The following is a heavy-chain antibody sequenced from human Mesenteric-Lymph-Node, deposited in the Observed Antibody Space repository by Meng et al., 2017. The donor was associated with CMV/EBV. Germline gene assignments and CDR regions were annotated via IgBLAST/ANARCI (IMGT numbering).Heavy chain of an antibody. CDR1: GFIFNNYW. Sequence: GESLKISCAASGFIFNNYWMHWVRQAPGKGLEWVANIKQDGSEKYYVDSVKGRFTISRDNAKKSLYLQMNSLRTEDTAVYYCARAEVVQPWSPPYKYYYGFDVWGQGTTVTVSS. V-gene: IGHV3-7*01. CDR2: IKQDGSEK. CDR3: ARAEVVQPWSPPYKYYYGFDV. J-gene: IGHJ6*02. D-gene: IGHD5-18*01.